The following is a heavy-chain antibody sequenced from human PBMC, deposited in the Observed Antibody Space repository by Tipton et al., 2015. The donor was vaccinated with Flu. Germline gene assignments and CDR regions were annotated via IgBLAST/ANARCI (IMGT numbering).Heavy chain of an antibody. CDR1: GFAFRNYT. Sequence: VQLVQSGGGLIQPGRSLRLSCTSSGFAFRNYTMTWVRQAPGKGLEWVGLIAIKPYGGTTQYAASVRGRFTFSRDDSRGIAYLQMNGLKPEDTAVYYCCRAKGEKYFDSATGYHYTRATNDALPIWGQGTMVTVSS. D-gene: IGHD3-3*01. CDR3: CRAKGEKYFDSATGYHYTRATNDALPI. J-gene: IGHJ3*02. V-gene: IGHV3-49*04. CDR2: IAIKPYGGTT.